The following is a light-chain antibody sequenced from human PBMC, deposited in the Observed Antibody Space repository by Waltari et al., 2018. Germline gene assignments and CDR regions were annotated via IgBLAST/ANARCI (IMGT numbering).Light chain of an antibody. CDR2: GNS. J-gene: IGLJ3*02. Sequence: QSLLTLPPSVSGASGQRVTISCTGSSSNIGTGYDVLWYQQLPGTAPKLLIYGNSNRPSGVPDRFSGSKSGTSASLAITGLQAEDEADYYCQSYDSSLSGWVFGGGTKLTVL. CDR1: SSNIGTGYD. V-gene: IGLV1-40*01. CDR3: QSYDSSLSGWV.